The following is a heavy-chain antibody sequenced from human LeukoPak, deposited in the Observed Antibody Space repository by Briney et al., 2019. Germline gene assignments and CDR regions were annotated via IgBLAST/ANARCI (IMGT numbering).Heavy chain of an antibody. CDR3: ARVGKQWLAIDY. D-gene: IGHD6-19*01. V-gene: IGHV3-66*01. CDR1: GFTFSSYS. Sequence: GESLRLSCAASGFTFSSYSMNWVRQAPGKGLEWVSVIYSGGFIYYADSVKGRFTISSDNSKNTLYLQMNSLRAEDTAVYYCARVGKQWLAIDYWGQGTLVTVSS. CDR2: IYSGGFI. J-gene: IGHJ4*02.